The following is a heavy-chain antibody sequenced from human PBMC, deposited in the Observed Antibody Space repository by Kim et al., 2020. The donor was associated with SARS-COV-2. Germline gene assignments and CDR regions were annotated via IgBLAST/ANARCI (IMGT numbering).Heavy chain of an antibody. Sequence: NEYALSVKSRITINPDTSKNQFSLQLNSVTPEDTAVYYCVRDLSFRYLDYWGQGTLVTVSS. V-gene: IGHV6-1*01. J-gene: IGHJ4*02. CDR3: VRDLSFRYLDY. D-gene: IGHD1-20*01. CDR2: N.